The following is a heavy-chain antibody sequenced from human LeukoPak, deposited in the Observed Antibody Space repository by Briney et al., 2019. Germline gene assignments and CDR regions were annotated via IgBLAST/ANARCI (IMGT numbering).Heavy chain of an antibody. Sequence: GGSLRPSCAASGFSFGTYAMTWVRQAPGKGLECVSTVSGSGGNTYYTDSVKGRFTISRDNSKNTLFLQMSSLRAEDTALYYCTKGGVVSAFGYWGQGVLVTVSS. CDR3: TKGGVVSAFGY. CDR2: VSGSGGNT. CDR1: GFSFGTYA. D-gene: IGHD3-22*01. V-gene: IGHV3-23*01. J-gene: IGHJ4*02.